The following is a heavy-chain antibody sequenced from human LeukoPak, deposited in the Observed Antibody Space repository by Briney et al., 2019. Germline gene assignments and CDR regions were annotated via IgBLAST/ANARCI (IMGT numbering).Heavy chain of an antibody. J-gene: IGHJ6*02. Sequence: GGSLRLSRAASGSAFSRSWIHWVRQAPGKGLVWVSHINNDASRTTYADSVRGRFTISRDNAKNTVSLQMNSLRAEDTAVYYCASDGAYAMAVWGQGTTVTVSS. CDR3: ASDGAYAMAV. CDR1: GSAFSRSW. V-gene: IGHV3-74*01. D-gene: IGHD1-26*01. CDR2: INNDASRT.